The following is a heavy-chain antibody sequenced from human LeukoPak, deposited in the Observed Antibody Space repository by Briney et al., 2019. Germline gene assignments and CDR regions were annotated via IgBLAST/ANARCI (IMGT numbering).Heavy chain of an antibody. CDR1: GFTFNSFG. Sequence: GGSLRLSCAASGFTFNSFGMSWVRQAPGKGLEWLSYINSSSSTIYYADSVRGRFTISRDNAKNSLYLQINSLRADDTAVYYCARSHQRVGIEDYWGQGTLVTVSS. CDR3: ARSHQRVGIEDY. V-gene: IGHV3-48*04. J-gene: IGHJ4*02. D-gene: IGHD1-26*01. CDR2: INSSSSTI.